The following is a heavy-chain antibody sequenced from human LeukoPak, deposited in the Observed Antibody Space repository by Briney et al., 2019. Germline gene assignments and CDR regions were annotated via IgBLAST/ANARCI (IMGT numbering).Heavy chain of an antibody. D-gene: IGHD3-16*01. V-gene: IGHV1-69*04. CDR2: IIPILGIA. CDR3: ARDQGGRSYGMDV. Sequence: GSSVKVSCKASGGTFSSYAISWVRQAPGQGLEWMGRIIPILGIANYAQKFQGRVTITADKSTSTAYMELSSLGSEDTAVYYCARDQGGRSYGMDVWGQGTTVTVSS. J-gene: IGHJ6*02. CDR1: GGTFSSYA.